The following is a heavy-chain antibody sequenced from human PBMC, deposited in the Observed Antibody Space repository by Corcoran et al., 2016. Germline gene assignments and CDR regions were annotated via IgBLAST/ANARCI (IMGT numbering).Heavy chain of an antibody. J-gene: IGHJ4*02. V-gene: IGHV6-1*01. D-gene: IGHD3-3*01. CDR1: GDSVSSNSVT. CDR2: TYYASKWYN. Sequence: QVHLQQSGPGLVKPSQTLSLTCAISGDSVSSNSVTWNWIRQPPSRGLEWLGRTYYASKWYNDYAVSVTSRITINPDTSKNRFSLQLNSVTPEDTAVYYCARGTIPRFDYWGQGTLVTVSS. CDR3: ARGTIPRFDY.